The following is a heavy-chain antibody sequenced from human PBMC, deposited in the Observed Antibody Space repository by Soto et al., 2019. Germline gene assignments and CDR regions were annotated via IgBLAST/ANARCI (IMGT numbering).Heavy chain of an antibody. D-gene: IGHD6-19*01. V-gene: IGHV1-18*01. Sequence: ASVKVSFKASGYTFTSYGISWVRQAPGQGLEWMGWISAYNGNTNYAQKLQGRVTMTTDTSTSTAYMELSSLRSDDTAVYYCARGSSGPDIYGMDVWGQGTTVTVSS. CDR3: ARGSSGPDIYGMDV. CDR1: GYTFTSYG. CDR2: ISAYNGNT. J-gene: IGHJ6*02.